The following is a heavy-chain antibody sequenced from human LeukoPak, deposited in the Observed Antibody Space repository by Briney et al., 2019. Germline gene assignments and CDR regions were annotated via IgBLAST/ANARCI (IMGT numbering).Heavy chain of an antibody. CDR1: GFTFSSYS. J-gene: IGHJ1*01. CDR2: ISGSGGST. Sequence: GGSLRLSCAASGFTFSSYSMNWVRQAPGKGLEWVSAISGSGGSTYYADSVKGRFTISRDNSKNTLYLQMNSLRAEDTAVYYCATYSSLNRREFQYWGQGTLLTVSS. CDR3: ATYSSLNRREFQY. V-gene: IGHV3-23*01. D-gene: IGHD3-22*01.